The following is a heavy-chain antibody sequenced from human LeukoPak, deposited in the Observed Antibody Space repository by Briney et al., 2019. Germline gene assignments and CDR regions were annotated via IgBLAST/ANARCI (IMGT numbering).Heavy chain of an antibody. CDR1: GGTFISYA. CDR3: ARQRGSRYSSSWFHYYYYGMDV. D-gene: IGHD6-13*01. J-gene: IGHJ6*02. CDR2: IIPIFGTA. Sequence: ASVKVSCKASGGTFISYAISWVRQAPGQGLEWMGGIIPIFGTANYAQNFQGRVTITADESTSTAYMELSSLRSEDTAVYYCARQRGSRYSSSWFHYYYYGMDVWGQGTTVTVSS. V-gene: IGHV1-69*01.